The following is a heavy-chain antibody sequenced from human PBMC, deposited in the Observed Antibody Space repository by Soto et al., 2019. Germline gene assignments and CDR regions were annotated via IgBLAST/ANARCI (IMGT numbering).Heavy chain of an antibody. J-gene: IGHJ4*02. CDR3: ARAGGADF. D-gene: IGHD3-10*01. CDR2: INPGGSST. V-gene: IGHV3-74*01. CDR1: GFTFSSHW. Sequence: QPGGSLRLSCAASGFTFSSHWMHWVRQAAGKGLVWVSRINPGGSSTSYADSVKGRFTISRDNAKNTMYLQMNSLRAEDTAVYYCARAGGADFWGQGTVVTVSS.